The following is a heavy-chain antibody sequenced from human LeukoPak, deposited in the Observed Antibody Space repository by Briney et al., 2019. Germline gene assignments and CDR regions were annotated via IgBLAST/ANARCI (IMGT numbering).Heavy chain of an antibody. J-gene: IGHJ4*02. D-gene: IGHD6-25*01. Sequence: GGSLRLSCATSGFTFTAYGLHWVRQAPGMGLGWVAVVWVDGNNKFYADSVKGRFTISRDNSRSTLYLHMNSLRDDDTAVYYCAKAARLGPSHFDYWGRGTLVTVSS. CDR3: AKAARLGPSHFDY. V-gene: IGHV3-33*03. CDR1: GFTFTAYG. CDR2: VWVDGNNK.